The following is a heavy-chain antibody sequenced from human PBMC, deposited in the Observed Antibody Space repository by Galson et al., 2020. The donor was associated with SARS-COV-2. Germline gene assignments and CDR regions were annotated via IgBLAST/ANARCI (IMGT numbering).Heavy chain of an antibody. V-gene: IGHV3-30*02. CDR2: IRYDGSNK. CDR3: AKDPWGALGYCSGGSCSPGWFDP. Sequence: GGSLRLSCAASGFTFSSYGMHWVRQAPGKGLEWVAFIRYDGSNKYYADSVKGRFTISRDNSKNTLYLQMNSLRAEDTAVYYCAKDPWGALGYCSGGSCSPGWFDPWGQGTLFTVSS. D-gene: IGHD2-15*01. CDR1: GFTFSSYG. J-gene: IGHJ5*02.